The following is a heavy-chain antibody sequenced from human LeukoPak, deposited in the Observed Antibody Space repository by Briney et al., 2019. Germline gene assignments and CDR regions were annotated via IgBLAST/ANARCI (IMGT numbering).Heavy chain of an antibody. CDR3: ARASINGDELGAFDI. V-gene: IGHV3-33*01. Sequence: QPGGALRLSCVASGFIFSSYGMHWVRPVPGKGLEGGAVIWYDGSNKYYADSVKGRFTISRDNTKDTLYLQMNSLRVEDTAVYYCARASINGDELGAFDIWGQGTMVTVSS. D-gene: IGHD4-17*01. J-gene: IGHJ3*02. CDR2: IWYDGSNK. CDR1: GFIFSSYG.